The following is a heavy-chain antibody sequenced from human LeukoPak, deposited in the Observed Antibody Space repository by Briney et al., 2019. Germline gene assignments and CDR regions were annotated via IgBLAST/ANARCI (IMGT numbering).Heavy chain of an antibody. CDR2: INHSGST. Sequence: SETLSLTCAVYGGSFSGYYWSWIRQPPGKGLEWIGEINHSGSTNYNPSLKSRVTISVDTSMNQFSLKLSSVTAAGTAVYYCARASNWRNYYFDYWGQGTLVTVPS. CDR3: ARASNWRNYYFDY. J-gene: IGHJ4*02. CDR1: GGSFSGYY. V-gene: IGHV4-34*01. D-gene: IGHD1-20*01.